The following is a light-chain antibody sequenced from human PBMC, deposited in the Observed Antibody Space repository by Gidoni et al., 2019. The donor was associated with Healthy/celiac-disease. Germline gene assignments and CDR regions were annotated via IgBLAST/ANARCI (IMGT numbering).Light chain of an antibody. J-gene: IGKJ4*01. V-gene: IGKV1-39*01. CDR3: RQSYSTLIT. CDR1: QSISSY. Sequence: DIQMTQSPSSLSASVGDRVTITCRASQSISSYLNWYQQKPGKAPKLLIYAASSLQSGVRSRYSSSGSGRDFTLTISSLQPEDFATYYCRQSYSTLITFGGGTKVEIK. CDR2: AAS.